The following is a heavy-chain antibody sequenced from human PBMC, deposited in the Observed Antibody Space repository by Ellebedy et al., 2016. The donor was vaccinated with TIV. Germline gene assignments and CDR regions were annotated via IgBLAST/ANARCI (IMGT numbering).Heavy chain of an antibody. V-gene: IGHV3-74*01. CDR2: INSDGSST. Sequence: PGGSLRLSCAASGFTFSSYWMHWVRQAPGKGLVWVSRINSDGSSTSYADSVKGRFTISRDNAKNTLYLQMNSLRAEDTAVYYCARAPDSGYYPPYTDYWGQGTLVTVSS. CDR3: ARAPDSGYYPPYTDY. J-gene: IGHJ4*02. CDR1: GFTFSSYW. D-gene: IGHD3-22*01.